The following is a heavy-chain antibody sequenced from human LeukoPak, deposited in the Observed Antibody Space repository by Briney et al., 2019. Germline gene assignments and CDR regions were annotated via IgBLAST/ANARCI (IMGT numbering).Heavy chain of an antibody. CDR3: ASPTGSYRGSAAFDY. CDR2: IIPIFGTA. J-gene: IGHJ4*02. D-gene: IGHD3-16*02. CDR1: GGTFSSYA. V-gene: IGHV1-69*06. Sequence: SVKVSCKASGGTFSSYAISWVRQAPGQGLEWMGGIIPIFGTANYAQKFQGRVTITADKSTSTAYMELSSLRSEDTAVYYCASPTGSYRGSAAFDYWGQGTLVTVSS.